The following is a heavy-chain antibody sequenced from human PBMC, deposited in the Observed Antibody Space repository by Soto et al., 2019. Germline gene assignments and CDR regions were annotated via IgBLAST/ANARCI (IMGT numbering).Heavy chain of an antibody. CDR3: ARDGLSTPFYYYYGMDV. V-gene: IGHV3-21*01. J-gene: IGHJ6*02. Sequence: PGGSLRLSCAASGFTFSSYSMNWVRQAPGKGLEWVSSISSSSSYIYYADSVKGRFTISRDNAKNSLYLQMNSLRAEDTAVYYCARDGLSTPFYYYYGMDVWGQGTTVTVSS. D-gene: IGHD1-1*01. CDR1: GFTFSSYS. CDR2: ISSSSSYI.